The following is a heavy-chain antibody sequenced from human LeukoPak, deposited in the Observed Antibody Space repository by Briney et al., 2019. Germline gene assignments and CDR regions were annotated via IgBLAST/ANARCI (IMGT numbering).Heavy chain of an antibody. CDR1: GYSISSGYY. D-gene: IGHD5-24*01. Sequence: SETLSLTCAVSGYSISSGYYGGWVRQPPGKGLEWRGNMQHSGSTHYNPSLESRVTISVDTSKNQFALKLSSVTAADTAVYYCARGPPRFVSYWGQGALVAVS. V-gene: IGHV4-38-2*01. CDR2: MQHSGST. CDR3: ARGPPRFVSY. J-gene: IGHJ4*02.